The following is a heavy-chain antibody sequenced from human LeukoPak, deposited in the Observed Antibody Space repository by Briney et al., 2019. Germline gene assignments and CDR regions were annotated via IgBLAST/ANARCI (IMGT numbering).Heavy chain of an antibody. D-gene: IGHD6-13*01. J-gene: IGHJ4*02. Sequence: NPSETLSLTCTVSGGSISSYYWSWIRQPPGKGLEWIGYIYTSGSTNYNPSLKSRVTISMDTSQNQFSLKLSSVTAADTAVYYCARRTSSSWVFDYWGQGTLVTVSS. CDR2: IYTSGST. CDR3: ARRTSSSWVFDY. V-gene: IGHV4-4*09. CDR1: GGSISSYY.